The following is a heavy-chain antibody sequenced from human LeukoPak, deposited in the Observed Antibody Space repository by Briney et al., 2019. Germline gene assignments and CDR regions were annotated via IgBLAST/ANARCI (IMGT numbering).Heavy chain of an antibody. J-gene: IGHJ4*02. CDR1: GGSFSGYY. CDR2: INHSGST. V-gene: IGHV4-34*01. CDR3: ARASSGWYGDQQFDY. Sequence: PSETLSLTCAVYGGSFSGYYWSWIRQPPGKGLEWIGEINHSGSTNYNPSLKSRVTISVDTSKNQFSLKLSSVTAADTAVYYCARASSGWYGDQQFDYWGQGTLVTVSS. D-gene: IGHD6-19*01.